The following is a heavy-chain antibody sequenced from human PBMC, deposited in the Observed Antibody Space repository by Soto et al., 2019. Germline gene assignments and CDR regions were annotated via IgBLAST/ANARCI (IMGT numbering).Heavy chain of an antibody. CDR3: PVGIYYYDGDG. J-gene: IGHJ6*02. V-gene: IGHV3-23*01. Sequence: EVQLLESGGGLVQPGGSLRLSCAASGFTFSAYAMIWVRQAPGKGLEWVSTISSRGDSTYYADSVKGRFTISRDNSKNTVYLEMTMLIAEATAGYCCPVGIYYYDGDGGGQWTTVTVSS. CDR1: GFTFSAYA. CDR2: ISSRGDST. D-gene: IGHD1-20*01.